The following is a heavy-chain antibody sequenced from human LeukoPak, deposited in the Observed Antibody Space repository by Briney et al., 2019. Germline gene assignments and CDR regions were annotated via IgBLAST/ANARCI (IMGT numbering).Heavy chain of an antibody. V-gene: IGHV3-23*01. CDR3: AKGADYGDYWIIGY. D-gene: IGHD4-17*01. CDR1: GFTFSSYA. Sequence: PGGSLRLSCAASGFTFSSYAMSWVRQAPGKGLEWVSAISGSGDSTYYGDSVKGRFTISRDNSKNTLYLQMNSLRAEDTAVYYCAKGADYGDYWIIGYWGQGTLVTVSS. J-gene: IGHJ4*02. CDR2: ISGSGDST.